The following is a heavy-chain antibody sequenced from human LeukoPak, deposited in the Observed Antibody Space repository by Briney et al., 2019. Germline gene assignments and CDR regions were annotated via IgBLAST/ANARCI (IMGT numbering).Heavy chain of an antibody. CDR2: INPNSGGT. D-gene: IGHD3-22*01. CDR1: GYTFTGYY. J-gene: IGHJ3*02. V-gene: IGHV1-2*02. CDR3: ASHRYYYDSSGYYYYDAFDI. Sequence: ASVKVSCKASGYTFTGYYMHWVRQAPGQGLEWMGWINPNSGGTNYAQKFQGRVTMTRDTSISTAYMELSRLRSDDTAVYYCASHRYYYDSSGYYYYDAFDIWGQGTMVTVSS.